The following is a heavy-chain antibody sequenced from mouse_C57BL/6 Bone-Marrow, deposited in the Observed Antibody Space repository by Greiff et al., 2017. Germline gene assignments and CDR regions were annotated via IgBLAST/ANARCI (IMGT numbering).Heavy chain of an antibody. Sequence: VQLKESGGGLVQPGGSLKLSCAASGFTFSDYGMHWVRQAPGKGLEWVAYISSGSSTIYYEDNVKGRCTLSRDNAKNTLFLQMTSLRSEDTAMYYWARRVYSNGFAYWGQGTMVTVSA. J-gene: IGHJ3*01. V-gene: IGHV5-17*01. CDR3: ARRVYSNGFAY. CDR1: GFTFSDYG. CDR2: ISSGSSTI. D-gene: IGHD2-5*01.